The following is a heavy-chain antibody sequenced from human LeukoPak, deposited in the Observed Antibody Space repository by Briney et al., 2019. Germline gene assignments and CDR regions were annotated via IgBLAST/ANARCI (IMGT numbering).Heavy chain of an antibody. CDR1: GGSINTGAYY. D-gene: IGHD2-2*01. CDR2: VYYSGDT. J-gene: IGHJ3*02. V-gene: IGHV4-31*11. CDR3: AREDQGNAFDI. Sequence: SQTLSLTCAVSGGSINTGAYYWSWIRQHPEKGLEWIGYVYYSGDTLYNPSLKRRVIVSLDMSKNQFSLRLNSVTAADTAVYYCAREDQGNAFDIWGQGTMVTVSS.